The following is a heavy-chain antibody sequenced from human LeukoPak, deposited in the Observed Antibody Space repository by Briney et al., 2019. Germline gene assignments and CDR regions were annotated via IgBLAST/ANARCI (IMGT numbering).Heavy chain of an antibody. J-gene: IGHJ4*02. CDR2: ISGSGGRT. CDR1: GFTFSTYA. Sequence: PGGSLRLSCTASGFTFSTYAMSWVRQAPGKGLEWVSAISGSGGRTYYADSVKGRFTISRDNSKNTLYLQMSSLRAEDTAVYYCAKDYDFWSGYFAYWGQGTLVTVSS. D-gene: IGHD3-3*01. V-gene: IGHV3-23*01. CDR3: AKDYDFWSGYFAY.